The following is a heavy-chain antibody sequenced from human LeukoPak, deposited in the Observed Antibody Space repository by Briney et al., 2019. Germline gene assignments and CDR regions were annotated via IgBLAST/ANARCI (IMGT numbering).Heavy chain of an antibody. CDR3: ARERVAYNWNETPYYYYGMDV. J-gene: IGHJ6*01. V-gene: IGHV1-46*01. D-gene: IGHD1-20*01. Sequence: VASVKVSCKASGYTFTSYYIHWVRQAPGQGLEWMGIINPSGGSTSYAQKFQGRVTMTRDTSTSTVYMELSSLRSEETAVYYCARERVAYNWNETPYYYYGMDVWGQGTTVTVSS. CDR1: GYTFTSYY. CDR2: INPSGGST.